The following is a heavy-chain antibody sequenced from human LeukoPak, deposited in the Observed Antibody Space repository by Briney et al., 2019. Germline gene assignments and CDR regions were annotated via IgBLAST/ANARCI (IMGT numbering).Heavy chain of an antibody. V-gene: IGHV3-13*01. Sequence: PGGSLRLSCAASGLTFSSYDMHWVRQATGKGLEWVSAIGTAGDTYYPGSVKGRFTISRENAKNSLYLQMNSLRAGDTAVYYCARGRLLWFGELKGMDVWGKGTTVTVSS. CDR3: ARGRLLWFGELKGMDV. CDR1: GLTFSSYD. CDR2: IGTAGDT. D-gene: IGHD3-10*01. J-gene: IGHJ6*03.